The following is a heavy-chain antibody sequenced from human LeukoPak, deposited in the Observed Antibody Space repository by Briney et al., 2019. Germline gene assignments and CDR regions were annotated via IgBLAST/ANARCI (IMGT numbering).Heavy chain of an antibody. CDR1: GFTFNTYT. CDR3: ARSYCDILAGYNTYFDY. V-gene: IGHV3-21*01. D-gene: IGHD3-9*01. CDR2: ITASSTAI. J-gene: IGHJ4*02. Sequence: GGSLSFSCAASGFTFNTYTTNWVPQAPGKGRKWVSSITASSTAIYSADSVKGRFTISRDNAKNFLYLQMNSLRAEDTAVYYCARSYCDILAGYNTYFDYWGQGILVTVSS.